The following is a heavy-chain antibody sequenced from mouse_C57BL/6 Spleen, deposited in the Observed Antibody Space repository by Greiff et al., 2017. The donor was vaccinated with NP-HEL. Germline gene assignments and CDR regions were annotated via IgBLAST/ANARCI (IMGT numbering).Heavy chain of an antibody. D-gene: IGHD1-1*01. Sequence: QVHVKQSGAELARPGASVKLSCKASGYTFTSYGISWVKQRTGQGLEWIGEIYPRSGNTYYNEKFKGKATLTADKSSSTAYMELRSLTSEDSAVYFCARADFITTVVATRYFDVWGTGTTVTVSS. CDR2: IYPRSGNT. V-gene: IGHV1-81*01. CDR1: GYTFTSYG. CDR3: ARADFITTVVATRYFDV. J-gene: IGHJ1*03.